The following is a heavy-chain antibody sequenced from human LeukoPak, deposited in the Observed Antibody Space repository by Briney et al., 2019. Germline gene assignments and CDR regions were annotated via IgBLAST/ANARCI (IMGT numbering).Heavy chain of an antibody. D-gene: IGHD3-16*02. J-gene: IGHJ3*02. CDR2: IYYSGST. CDR1: GGSISSSSYY. Sequence: SETLSLTCTVSGGSISSSSYYWGWIRQPPGKGLEWIGSIYYSGSTYYNPSLKSRVTISVDTSKNQFSLKLSSVTAADTAVYYCARLGRYDYVWGSYRQPHDAFDIWGQGTMVTVSS. V-gene: IGHV4-39*01. CDR3: ARLGRYDYVWGSYRQPHDAFDI.